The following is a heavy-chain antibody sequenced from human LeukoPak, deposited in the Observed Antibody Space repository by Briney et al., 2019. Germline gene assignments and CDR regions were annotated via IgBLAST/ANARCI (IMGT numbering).Heavy chain of an antibody. Sequence: GGSLRLSCAASGFTFSSYAMHWVRQAPGKGLEWVAVISYDGSNKYYADSVKGRFTISRDNSKNTLYLQMNSLRAEDTAVYYCAKVRVGATLYFDYWGQGTLVTVSS. V-gene: IGHV3-30*04. CDR3: AKVRVGATLYFDY. CDR2: ISYDGSNK. D-gene: IGHD1-26*01. CDR1: GFTFSSYA. J-gene: IGHJ4*02.